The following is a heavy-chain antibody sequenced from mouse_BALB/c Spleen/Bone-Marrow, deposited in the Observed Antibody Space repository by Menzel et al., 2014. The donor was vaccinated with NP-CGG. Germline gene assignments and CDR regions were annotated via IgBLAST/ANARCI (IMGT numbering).Heavy chain of an antibody. D-gene: IGHD2-3*01. CDR3: AREGWLLRFDY. J-gene: IGHJ2*01. Sequence: VHVKQSGPELVKSGASVKMSCKASGYTFTAYVMHWVKQKPGQGLEWIGYINPYNDGTNYIEKFKGKATLTSDIPSSTAYMKLSSLTSEDSAVYYCAREGWLLRFDYWGQGTTLTVSS. CDR2: INPYNDGT. V-gene: IGHV1-14*01. CDR1: GYTFTAYV.